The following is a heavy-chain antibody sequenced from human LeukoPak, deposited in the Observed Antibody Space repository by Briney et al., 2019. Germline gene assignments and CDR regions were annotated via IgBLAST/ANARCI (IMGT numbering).Heavy chain of an antibody. Sequence: GASVKVSCKASGYTFNRYAMNWVRQAPGQGLEWMGWINTNTGNPKYAQGFTGRFVFSLDTSVSTTYLQISSLKAEDTAVYYCARESYDSSGYHYYFDSWGQGTLVTVSS. CDR1: GYTFNRYA. CDR2: INTNTGNP. J-gene: IGHJ4*02. D-gene: IGHD3-22*01. V-gene: IGHV7-4-1*02. CDR3: ARESYDSSGYHYYFDS.